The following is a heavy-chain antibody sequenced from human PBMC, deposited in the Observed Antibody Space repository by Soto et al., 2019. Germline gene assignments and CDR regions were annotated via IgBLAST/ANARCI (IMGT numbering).Heavy chain of an antibody. CDR1: GFTFSSYW. CDR3: ARGGSCYECYYYMDV. CDR2: INSDGSST. Sequence: SGGSLRLSCAASGFTFSSYWMHWVRQAPGKGLVWVSRINSDGSSTSYADSVKGRFTIPRDNAKNTLYLQMNSLRAEDTAVYYCARGGSCYECYYYMDVWGKGTTVTVSS. J-gene: IGHJ6*03. D-gene: IGHD2-15*01. V-gene: IGHV3-74*01.